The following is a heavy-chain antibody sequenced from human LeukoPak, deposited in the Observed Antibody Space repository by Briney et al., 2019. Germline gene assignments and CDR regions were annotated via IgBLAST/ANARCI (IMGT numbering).Heavy chain of an antibody. J-gene: IGHJ5*02. Sequence: SETLSLTCAVYGGSFSGYYWRWIRQPPGKGLEWIGEINHSGSTNYNPSLKSRVTISVDTSKNQFSLKLSSVTAADTAVCYCARISSSWPRYNWFDPWGQGTLVTVSS. V-gene: IGHV4-34*01. CDR1: GGSFSGYY. CDR2: INHSGST. D-gene: IGHD6-13*01. CDR3: ARISSSWPRYNWFDP.